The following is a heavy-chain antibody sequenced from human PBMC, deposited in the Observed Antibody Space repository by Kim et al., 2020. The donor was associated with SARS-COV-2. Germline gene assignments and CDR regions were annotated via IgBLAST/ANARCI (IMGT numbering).Heavy chain of an antibody. V-gene: IGHV3-21*01. J-gene: IGHJ5*02. CDR2: ISSSSSYI. D-gene: IGHD5-18*01. Sequence: GGSLRLSCAASGFTFSSYSMNWVRQAPGKGLEWVSSISSSSSYIYYADSVKGRFTISRDNAKNSLYLQMNSLRAEDTAVYYCARCGGAAMVTAWFDPWGQGTLVTVSS. CDR1: GFTFSSYS. CDR3: ARCGGAAMVTAWFDP.